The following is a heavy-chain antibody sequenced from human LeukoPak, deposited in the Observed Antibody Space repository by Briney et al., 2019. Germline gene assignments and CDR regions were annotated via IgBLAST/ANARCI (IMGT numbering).Heavy chain of an antibody. CDR1: GYTFTDYY. CDR2: INPNSGET. V-gene: IGHV1-2*02. Sequence: ASVKVSCKTSGYTFTDYYVHWVRQAPAQGLEEMGWINPNSGETNSAQKFQGRVTMTGDTSISTAYMEVSRVTSDDTAIYYCARDRDYSNTERGFDYWGQGTLVTVSS. J-gene: IGHJ4*02. D-gene: IGHD4-11*01. CDR3: ARDRDYSNTERGFDY.